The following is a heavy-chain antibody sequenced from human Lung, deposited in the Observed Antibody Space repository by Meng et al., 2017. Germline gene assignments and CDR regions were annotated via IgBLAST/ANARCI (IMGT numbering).Heavy chain of an antibody. Sequence: QWRGSAQGRVKPSETLSLTCTVSGGSISSSSYYWGWIRQPPGKGLEWIGSIYYSGSTYYNPSLKSRVSISVDTSKSQFSLRLSSVTAADTAVYYCARGEYDSSGYYLEYFQLWGQGTLVTVSS. CDR2: IYYSGST. CDR1: GGSISSSSYY. D-gene: IGHD3-22*01. J-gene: IGHJ1*01. CDR3: ARGEYDSSGYYLEYFQL. V-gene: IGHV4-39*07.